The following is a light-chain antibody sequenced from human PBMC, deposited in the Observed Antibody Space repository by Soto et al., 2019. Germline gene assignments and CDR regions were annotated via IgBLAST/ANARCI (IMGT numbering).Light chain of an antibody. CDR1: QSVSSSY. Sequence: EIVLTQSPGTLSLSPGERATLSCRASQSVSSSYLAWYQQKPGQAPRLLIYGASSRATGIPDRFSGSGSGTDFTLTISRLEPEDFAVYYCQQYGTFGKGTKVEIK. CDR3: QQYGT. CDR2: GAS. J-gene: IGKJ1*01. V-gene: IGKV3-20*01.